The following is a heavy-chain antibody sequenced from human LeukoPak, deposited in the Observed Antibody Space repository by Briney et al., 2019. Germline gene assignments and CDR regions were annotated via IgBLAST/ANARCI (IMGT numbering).Heavy chain of an antibody. V-gene: IGHV4-59*01. Sequence: SETLSLTCAVSGGSIRSNYWSWTRQPPGKVLEWIGYMYYSGSTNYNPSLKSRVAISVDTSKNQFSLKLSSVTAADTAVYYCARGGLSYYYMDVWGKGTTVTVSS. CDR2: MYYSGST. J-gene: IGHJ6*03. CDR3: ARGGLSYYYMDV. CDR1: GGSIRSNY.